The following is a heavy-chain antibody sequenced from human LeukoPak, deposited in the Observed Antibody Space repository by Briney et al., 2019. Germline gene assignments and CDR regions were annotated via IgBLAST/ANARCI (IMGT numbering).Heavy chain of an antibody. CDR2: IWYDGSNK. CDR3: ARDDCSSTSCYFDY. CDR1: GFTFSSYG. Sequence: RGSLRLSCAASGFTFSSYGMHWVRQAPGKGLEWVAVIWYDGSNKYYADSVKGRFTISRDNSKNTLYLQMNSLRAEDTAVYYCARDDCSSTSCYFDYWGQGTLVTVSS. D-gene: IGHD2-2*01. J-gene: IGHJ4*02. V-gene: IGHV3-33*01.